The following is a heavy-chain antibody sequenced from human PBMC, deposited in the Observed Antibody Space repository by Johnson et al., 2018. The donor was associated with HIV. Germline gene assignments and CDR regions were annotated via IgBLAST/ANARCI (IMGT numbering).Heavy chain of an antibody. CDR3: AKDAGNDFRGLDAFDS. CDR2: ISYDGRNK. V-gene: IGHV3-30*18. D-gene: IGHD3-3*01. CDR1: GFTFNIYG. J-gene: IGHJ3*02. Sequence: QVQLVESAGGVVQPGRSLRLSCAASGFTFNIYGMHWVRQAPGKGLEWVATISYDGRNKFYADSVKGRFTISRDNSKNTLHLLMNSLRAEDTAVYYCAKDAGNDFRGLDAFDSWGQGTMVTVSS.